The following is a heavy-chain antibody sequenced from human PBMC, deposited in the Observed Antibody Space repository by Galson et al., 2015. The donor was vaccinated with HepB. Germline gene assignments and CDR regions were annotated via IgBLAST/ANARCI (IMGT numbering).Heavy chain of an antibody. V-gene: IGHV3-30*03. CDR2: RSYDGSNK. J-gene: IGHJ4*02. Sequence: SLRLSCAAAGFNFSSYGMHWVRQTPGKGLEWVEGRSYDGSNKYYADSVKGRFTISRDNSKNTLYLQMNSLRAEDTAVYYCATRAGKWEPPDYWGQGTLVTVSS. CDR3: ATRAGKWEPPDY. CDR1: GFNFSSYG. D-gene: IGHD1-26*01.